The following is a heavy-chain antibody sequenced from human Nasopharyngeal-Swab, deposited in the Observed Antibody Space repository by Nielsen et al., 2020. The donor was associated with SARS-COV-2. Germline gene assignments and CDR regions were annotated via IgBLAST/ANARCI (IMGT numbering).Heavy chain of an antibody. V-gene: IGHV3-49*02. CDR2: IRSKAYGGTT. CDR3: SLGYCSGGSCYSPSPRY. D-gene: IGHD2-15*01. J-gene: IGHJ4*02. Sequence: WIRQPPGKGLEWVGFIRSKAYGGTTEYAVSVKGRFIISRDDSKRIAYLQMNSLKTEDTGVYYCSLGYCSGGSCYSPSPRYWGQGTPVTVSS.